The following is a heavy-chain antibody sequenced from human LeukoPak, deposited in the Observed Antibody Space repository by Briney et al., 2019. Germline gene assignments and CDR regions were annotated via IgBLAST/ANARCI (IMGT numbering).Heavy chain of an antibody. CDR3: AREESTSWGALDF. Sequence: SETLSLTCTVSGGSISNDYWSWIRQPAGKGLEWVGRICSTGSTNYNPSLESRVTMSVDTSKNQISLSLSSMTAADTAVYYCAREESTSWGALDFWGQGALVTVSS. D-gene: IGHD6-13*01. V-gene: IGHV4-4*07. CDR2: ICSTGST. CDR1: GGSISNDY. J-gene: IGHJ4*02.